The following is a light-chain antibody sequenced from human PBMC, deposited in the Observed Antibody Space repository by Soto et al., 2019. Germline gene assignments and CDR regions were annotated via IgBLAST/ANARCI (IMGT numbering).Light chain of an antibody. V-gene: IGKV3-15*01. Sequence: IVMPQSPGTLSVPPGERAPLSCRASQSVSSNLAWYQQKPGQAPRLLIYGASTRATGIPARFSGSGSGTEFTLTISSLQSEDFAVYYCQQYNNWPPTWTFGQGTKVDIK. CDR2: GAS. CDR3: QQYNNWPPTWT. CDR1: QSVSSN. J-gene: IGKJ1*01.